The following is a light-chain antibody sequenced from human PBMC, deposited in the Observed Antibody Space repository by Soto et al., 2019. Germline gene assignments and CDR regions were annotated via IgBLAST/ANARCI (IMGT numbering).Light chain of an antibody. CDR2: GAS. J-gene: IGKJ1*01. CDR1: QSVSSSY. CDR3: QQYDSSPQT. V-gene: IGKV3-20*01. Sequence: EIVLTQSPGTLSLSPGEGATLSCRASQSVSSSYLDWYQQKPGQAPRLLIYGASSRATGIPDRFSGSGSGTDFTLTISRLEPEDFALYYCQQYDSSPQTFGQGTKVEIK.